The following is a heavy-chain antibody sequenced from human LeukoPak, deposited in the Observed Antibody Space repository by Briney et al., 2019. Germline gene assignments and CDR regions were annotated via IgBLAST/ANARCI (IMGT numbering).Heavy chain of an antibody. CDR3: AREIPPGAFDI. J-gene: IGHJ3*02. CDR2: IIPIFGTT. Sequence: ASVKVSCKASGGTFNSYAISWVRQAPGQGLEWMGGIIPIFGTTNYARKFRGRVTITADESTSTAYMELSSLRSEDTAVYYCAREIPPGAFDIWGQGTMVTVSS. CDR1: GGTFNSYA. D-gene: IGHD2-2*02. V-gene: IGHV1-69*13.